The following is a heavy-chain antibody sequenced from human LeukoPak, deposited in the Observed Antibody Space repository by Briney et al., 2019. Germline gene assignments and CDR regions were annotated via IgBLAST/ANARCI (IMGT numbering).Heavy chain of an antibody. Sequence: SSETLSLTCTVSGGSISSSSYYWGWIRQPPGKGLEWIGSIYYSGSTYYNPSLKSRVTISVDTSKNQFSLKLSSVTAADTAVYYCARGDYYGSGSPEFDTWGQGTLVTVSS. J-gene: IGHJ5*02. CDR1: GGSISSSSYY. V-gene: IGHV4-39*07. CDR3: ARGDYYGSGSPEFDT. D-gene: IGHD3-10*01. CDR2: IYYSGST.